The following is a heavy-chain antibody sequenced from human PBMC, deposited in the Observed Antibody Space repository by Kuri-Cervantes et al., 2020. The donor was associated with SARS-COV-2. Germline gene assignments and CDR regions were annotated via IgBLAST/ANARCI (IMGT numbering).Heavy chain of an antibody. CDR3: VRSGAVAGTFDY. V-gene: IGHV3-64D*08. Sequence: GESRKIPCSASGFTFSSYAMHWVRQAPGKGLEYVSAISSNGGSTYYADSVKGRFTISRDNSKNTLYLRMSSLRAEDTAVYYCVRSGAVAGTFDYWGQGTLVTVSS. J-gene: IGHJ4*02. CDR2: ISSNGGST. CDR1: GFTFSSYA. D-gene: IGHD6-19*01.